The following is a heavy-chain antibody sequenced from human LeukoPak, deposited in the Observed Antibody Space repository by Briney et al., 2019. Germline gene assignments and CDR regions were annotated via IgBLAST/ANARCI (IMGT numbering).Heavy chain of an antibody. V-gene: IGHV1-2*02. Sequence: ASVKVSCNASGHTLSDYYIHWLRQAPRQGLEGMGWGKTNSAATIYAQKFQGRVTTTRATSISTAYMRPRMLASDDTAVDYCAKNTTAYYFDSWGRGTLVTVSS. J-gene: IGHJ4*02. CDR3: AKNTTAYYFDS. CDR1: GHTLSDYY. D-gene: IGHD2/OR15-2a*01. CDR2: GKTNSAAT.